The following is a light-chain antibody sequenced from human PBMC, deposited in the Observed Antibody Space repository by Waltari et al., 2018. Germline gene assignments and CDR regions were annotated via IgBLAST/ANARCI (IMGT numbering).Light chain of an antibody. CDR2: QGF. V-gene: IGLV3-1*01. Sequence: YDLTQPPSVSVSPGQTATITCYGHNLGEKFVSWYQQRSGQSPFFVIYQGFKRPSGIPERFSGSNSGNTATLTISGAQAMDEADFYCQSWVGKVVFGGGTKLTV. J-gene: IGLJ2*01. CDR1: NLGEKF. CDR3: QSWVGKVV.